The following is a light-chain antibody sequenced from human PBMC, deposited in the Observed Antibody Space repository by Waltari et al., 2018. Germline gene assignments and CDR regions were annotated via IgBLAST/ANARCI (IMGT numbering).Light chain of an antibody. J-gene: IGKJ4*01. V-gene: IGKV1-9*01. CDR1: QGINKN. Sequence: DIQLTQSPSFLSASAGESVTITCRASQGINKNLMWYRHKPGKAPNLLIYAASTLQSGVPSRFGGSGSGTEFSLTITSLQPEDFAPYYCQQLNSYPLTFGGGTKVEIK. CDR3: QQLNSYPLT. CDR2: AAS.